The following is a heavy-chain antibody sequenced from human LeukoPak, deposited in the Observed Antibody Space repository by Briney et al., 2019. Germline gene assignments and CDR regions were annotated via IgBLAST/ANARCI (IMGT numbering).Heavy chain of an antibody. CDR3: AKDRAGWELPGPFDY. Sequence: GGSLRLSCAASRFTFSSYAMSWVRQAPGKGLEWVSAISGSDGSTYYADSVKGRFTISRDNSKNTLYLQMNSLRAEDTAVYYCAKDRAGWELPGPFDYWGQGTLVTVSS. J-gene: IGHJ4*02. CDR2: ISGSDGST. V-gene: IGHV3-23*01. D-gene: IGHD1-26*01. CDR1: RFTFSSYA.